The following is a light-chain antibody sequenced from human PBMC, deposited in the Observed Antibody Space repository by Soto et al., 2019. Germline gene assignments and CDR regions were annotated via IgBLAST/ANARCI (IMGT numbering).Light chain of an antibody. J-gene: IGKJ4*01. V-gene: IGKV3D-15*01. Sequence: EVGMTQSPANVSVSPGERATLSCRASQSVSNNYLAWYQQKPGQAPRLLIYGASNRATGIPTRFSGSGSGTEFTLTISSLQSEDFAVYYCQQYENWPQLPFGGGTKVDIK. CDR2: GAS. CDR3: QQYENWPQLP. CDR1: QSVSNN.